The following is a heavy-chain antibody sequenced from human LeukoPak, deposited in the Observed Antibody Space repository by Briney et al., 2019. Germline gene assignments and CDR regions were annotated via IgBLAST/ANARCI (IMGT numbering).Heavy chain of an antibody. CDR1: GYSFTTYG. D-gene: IGHD5-18*01. CDR3: AREGGGTAMAHFDY. V-gene: IGHV1-18*01. CDR2: ISAYNGNT. J-gene: IGHJ4*02. Sequence: ASVKVSCKASGYSFTTYGMNWVPQAPGQGLEWMGWISAYNGNTNYAQKLQGRVTMTTDTSTSTAYMELRSLRSDDTAVYYCAREGGGTAMAHFDYWGQGTLVTVSS.